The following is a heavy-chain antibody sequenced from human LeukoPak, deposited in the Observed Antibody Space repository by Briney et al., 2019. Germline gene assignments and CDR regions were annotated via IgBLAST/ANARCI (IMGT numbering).Heavy chain of an antibody. CDR3: ARGPNWNSIDY. CDR1: GGSFSGYY. CDR2: INHSGST. Sequence: SETLSLTCAVYGGSFSGYYWSWIRQPPGKGLEWIGEINHSGSTNYNPSLKSRVTISVDTSKNQFSLKLSSVTAADTAAYYCARGPNWNSIDYWGQGTLVTVSS. V-gene: IGHV4-34*01. D-gene: IGHD1-7*01. J-gene: IGHJ4*02.